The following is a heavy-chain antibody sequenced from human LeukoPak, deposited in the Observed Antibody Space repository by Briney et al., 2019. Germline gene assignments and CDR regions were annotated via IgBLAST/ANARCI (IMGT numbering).Heavy chain of an antibody. D-gene: IGHD3-16*01. V-gene: IGHV4-59*12. Sequence: SETLSLTCTVSGGSISNYYWSWIRQPPGMGLEWIGYIYYSGSTYYNPSLKSRVTISVDTSKNQFSLKLSSVTAADTAVYYCATAATGDDAFDIWGQGTMVSVSS. CDR3: ATAATGDDAFDI. CDR1: GGSISNYY. J-gene: IGHJ3*02. CDR2: IYYSGST.